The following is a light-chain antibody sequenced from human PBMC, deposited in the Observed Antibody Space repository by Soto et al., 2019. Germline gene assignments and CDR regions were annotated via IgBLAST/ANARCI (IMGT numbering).Light chain of an antibody. Sequence: QSALTQPRSVSGPPGQSVTISCTGTSSDVGGYNYVSWYQQHPGKAPKLMIYDVSKRPSGVPDRFSGSKSGNTASLTISGLQAEDEADYYCCSYAGSNTSVFGGGTKLTVL. J-gene: IGLJ3*02. V-gene: IGLV2-11*01. CDR1: SSDVGGYNY. CDR2: DVS. CDR3: CSYAGSNTSV.